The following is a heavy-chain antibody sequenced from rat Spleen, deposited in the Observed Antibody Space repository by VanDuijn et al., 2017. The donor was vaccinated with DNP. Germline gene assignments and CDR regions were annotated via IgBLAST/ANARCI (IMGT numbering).Heavy chain of an antibody. V-gene: IGHV2S12*01. Sequence: VQLKESGPGLAQPSQTLSLTCTVSGYSLTSYGVSWARQPPGKGLEWIATISSGGDTDYNSALKSRLSISRDTSKSQVFLKMNSLQTEDTATYYCARTLTETSYYFDYWGQGVMVTVSS. D-gene: IGHD5-1*01. CDR1: GYSLTSYG. J-gene: IGHJ2*01. CDR2: ISSGGDT. CDR3: ARTLTETSYYFDY.